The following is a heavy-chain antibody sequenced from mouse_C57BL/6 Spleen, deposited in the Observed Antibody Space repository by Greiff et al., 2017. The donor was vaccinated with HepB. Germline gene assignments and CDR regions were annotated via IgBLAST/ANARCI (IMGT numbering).Heavy chain of an antibody. CDR1: GYTFTSYG. CDR2: IYPRSGNT. V-gene: IGHV1-81*01. J-gene: IGHJ2*01. Sequence: VKLMESGAELARPGASVKLSCKASGYTFTSYGISWVKQRTGQGLEWIGEIYPRSGNTYYNEKFKGKATLTADKSSSTAYMELRSLTSEDSAVYFCAPPYGSSFFDYWGQGTTLTVSS. CDR3: APPYGSSFFDY. D-gene: IGHD1-1*01.